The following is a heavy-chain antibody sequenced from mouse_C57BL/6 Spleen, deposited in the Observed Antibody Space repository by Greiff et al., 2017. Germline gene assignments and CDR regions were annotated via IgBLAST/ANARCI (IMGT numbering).Heavy chain of an antibody. CDR1: GFTFSSYA. CDR3: ARDDSNYDYYAMDY. D-gene: IGHD2-5*01. J-gene: IGHJ4*01. V-gene: IGHV5-4*01. CDR2: ISDGGSYT. Sequence: EVKLVESGGGLVKPGGSLKLSCAASGFTFSSYAMSWVRQTPEKRLEWVATISDGGSYTYYPDNVKGRFTISRDNAKNNLYLQMSHLKSEDTAMYYCARDDSNYDYYAMDYWGQGTSVTVSS.